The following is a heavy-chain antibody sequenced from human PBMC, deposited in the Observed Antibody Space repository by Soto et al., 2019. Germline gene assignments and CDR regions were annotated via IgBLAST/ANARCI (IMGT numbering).Heavy chain of an antibody. V-gene: IGHV3-30*18. CDR3: AKDGSQTISGSVLSS. J-gene: IGHJ5*02. D-gene: IGHD1-26*01. CDR2: ILFDGNKK. Sequence: GGSLRLSCSASGFIFSDYAMHWVRQAPGKGMEWVAVILFDGNKKYYADSVKGRFTISRDNSKNTLYLQMNSLRAEDTAVYYCAKDGSQTISGSVLSSWGQGSLDTVSS. CDR1: GFIFSDYA.